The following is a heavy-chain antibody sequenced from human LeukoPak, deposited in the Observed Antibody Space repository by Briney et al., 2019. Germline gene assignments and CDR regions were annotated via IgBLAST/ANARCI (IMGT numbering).Heavy chain of an antibody. CDR1: GFTFDDYA. D-gene: IGHD2-15*01. J-gene: IGHJ3*02. CDR2: ISGDGGST. CDR3: AKDRGGCSGGSCWDAFDI. Sequence: PGGSLRLSCAASGFTFDDYAMHWVRQAPGKGLEWVSLISGDGGSTYYADSVKGRFTISRDNSKNSLYLQMNSLRTEATALYYCAKDRGGCSGGSCWDAFDIWGQGTMVTVSS. V-gene: IGHV3-43*02.